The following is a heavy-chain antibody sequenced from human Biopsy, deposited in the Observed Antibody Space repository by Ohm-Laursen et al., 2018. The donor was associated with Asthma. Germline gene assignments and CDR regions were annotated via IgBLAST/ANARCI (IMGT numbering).Heavy chain of an antibody. CDR2: IDSDADK. D-gene: IGHD3-9*01. Sequence: TQTLTLTSTFSGFSLSTRAMCVTWIRQPPGKALEWLALIDSDADKYYNRSLRTRLTISKGTSKNQVVLTMTKMDPVDSGTYYCALSQDSGFDDHSPSWFDPWGQGTLVTVSS. CDR3: ALSQDSGFDDHSPSWFDP. V-gene: IGHV2-70*12. J-gene: IGHJ5*02. CDR1: GFSLSTRAMC.